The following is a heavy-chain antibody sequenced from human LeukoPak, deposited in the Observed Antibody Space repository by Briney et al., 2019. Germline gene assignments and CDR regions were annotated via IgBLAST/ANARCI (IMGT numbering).Heavy chain of an antibody. CDR2: IYYSGST. CDR3: ARAPSTNYYYYYMDV. J-gene: IGHJ6*03. D-gene: IGHD2-2*01. CDR1: GGSINTDDYF. Sequence: SETLSLACTVSGGSINTDDYFWTWIRQPPGKGLEWIGYIYYSGSTYYNPSLKSRLTISVDTSKNHFSLKLRSVTAADTAVYYCARAPSTNYYYYYMDVWGKGTTVTVSS. V-gene: IGHV4-30-4*08.